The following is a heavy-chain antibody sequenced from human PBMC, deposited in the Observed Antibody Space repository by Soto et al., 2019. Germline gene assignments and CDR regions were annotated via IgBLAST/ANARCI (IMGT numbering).Heavy chain of an antibody. CDR3: ARVVVGTTTLGFDY. V-gene: IGHV4-38-2*01. Sequence: SETLSLTCAVSGYSISNGSYWGWIRQPPGKGLEWIGSIYHSGSTYYNPSLKSRLTISVHTSKNLFSLKLNSMTAADTAVYYCARVVVGTTTLGFDYWGQGALVTVS. D-gene: IGHD1-26*01. J-gene: IGHJ4*02. CDR2: IYHSGST. CDR1: GYSISNGSY.